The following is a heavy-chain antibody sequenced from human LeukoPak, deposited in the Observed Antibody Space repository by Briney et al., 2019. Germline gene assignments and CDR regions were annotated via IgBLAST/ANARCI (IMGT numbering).Heavy chain of an antibody. CDR1: GYIFDAYY. V-gene: IGHV1-2*02. J-gene: IGHJ4*02. CDR3: AKGAYYGD. CDR2: INLKRDGT. D-gene: IGHD3-3*01. Sequence: GASVKVSCQASGYIFDAYYIHWMRQAPGQGFEWMGWINLKRDGTKYAQKFQGRVTMTRDTSINTVYVELSSLRSDDTAVYYCAKGAYYGDWGQGTLVTVSS.